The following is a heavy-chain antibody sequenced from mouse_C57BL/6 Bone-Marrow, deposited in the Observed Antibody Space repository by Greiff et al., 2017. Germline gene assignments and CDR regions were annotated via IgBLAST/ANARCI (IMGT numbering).Heavy chain of an antibody. CDR2: ISNLAYSI. CDR1: GFTFSDYG. V-gene: IGHV5-15*01. CDR3: ARWLLRAMDY. D-gene: IGHD2-3*01. Sequence: EVQLEESGGGLVQPGGSLKLSCAASGFTFSDYGMEWVRQAPRTGPEWVAFISNLAYSIYYADTVKGRVTIARENAKNTLYLEMSSLRSEDTAMYYCARWLLRAMDYWGQGTSVTVSS. J-gene: IGHJ4*01.